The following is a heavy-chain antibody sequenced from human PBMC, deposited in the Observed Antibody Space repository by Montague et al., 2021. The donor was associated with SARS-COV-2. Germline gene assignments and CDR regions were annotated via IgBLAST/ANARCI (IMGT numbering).Heavy chain of an antibody. CDR2: ITSSGSII. CDR1: GFTFSSYE. J-gene: IGHJ6*03. Sequence: SLRLSCAASGFTFSSYEMNWVRQAPGKGLEWVSYITSSGSIIYYADSVKGRFTISRDNAKNSLYLQMNSLGAEDTAVYYCARVRAAAGTLILYYYYMDVWGKGTTVTVSS. CDR3: ARVRAAAGTLILYYYYMDV. D-gene: IGHD6-13*01. V-gene: IGHV3-48*03.